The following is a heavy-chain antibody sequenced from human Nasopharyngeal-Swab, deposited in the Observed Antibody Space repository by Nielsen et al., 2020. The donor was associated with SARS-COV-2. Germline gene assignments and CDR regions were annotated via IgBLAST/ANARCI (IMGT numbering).Heavy chain of an antibody. CDR3: ARAPAQPLFAWADKTPFNY. CDR2: ITSTGKYI. D-gene: IGHD3-10*02. J-gene: IGHJ4*02. V-gene: IGHV3-21*01. Sequence: GESLKISCVASGFNLSSYSMNWVRQASGKGLEWVSSITSTGKYIDYADSLKGRFTISRDNAKNSLDLQMNSLRVEDTAVYYCARAPAQPLFAWADKTPFNYWGPGTLVTVSS. CDR1: GFNLSSYS.